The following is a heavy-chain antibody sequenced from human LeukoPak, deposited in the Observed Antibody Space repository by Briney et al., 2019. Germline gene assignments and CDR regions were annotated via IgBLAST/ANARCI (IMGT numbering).Heavy chain of an antibody. CDR3: ARLLRFLEWFYFDY. Sequence: PGGSLRLSCAASGFTFSSYWMSWVRQAPGKGLEWVANIKQDGSEKYYVDSVKGRFTISRDNAKNSLYLQMNSLRAEDTAVYYCARLLRFLEWFYFDYWGQGTLVTVSS. CDR2: IKQDGSEK. J-gene: IGHJ4*02. V-gene: IGHV3-7*01. D-gene: IGHD3-3*01. CDR1: GFTFSSYW.